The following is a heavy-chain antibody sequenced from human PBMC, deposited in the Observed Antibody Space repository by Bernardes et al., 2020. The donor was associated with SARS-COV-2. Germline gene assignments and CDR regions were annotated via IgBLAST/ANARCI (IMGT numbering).Heavy chain of an antibody. D-gene: IGHD3-3*01. J-gene: IGHJ5*02. Sequence: ASVKVSCKASEYTFSDFYIHWVRQAPGQGLEWMGRINPNSGGPKYAQKFQGRVTMTRDTSISTAYMELSRLRSDDTALYYCARGNWVEYYDLTGNLDLWGQGTLVTVSS. CDR2: INPNSGGP. CDR3: ARGNWVEYYDLTGNLDL. CDR1: EYTFSDFY. V-gene: IGHV1-2*02.